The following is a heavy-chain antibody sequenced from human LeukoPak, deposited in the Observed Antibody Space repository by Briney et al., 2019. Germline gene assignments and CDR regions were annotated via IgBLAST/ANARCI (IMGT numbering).Heavy chain of an antibody. CDR1: GFIFSSHW. J-gene: IGHJ4*02. Sequence: GGSLRLSCAASGFIFSSHWMTWVRQAPGRGLGLVANIKQDGSQKHYVDSVGGRFTISRDDAKNSLYLHMNSLRADDTAVYYCARGPNYGDYVDYHDYWGQGTLVTVSS. CDR2: IKQDGSQK. V-gene: IGHV3-7*01. D-gene: IGHD4-17*01. CDR3: ARGPNYGDYVDYHDY.